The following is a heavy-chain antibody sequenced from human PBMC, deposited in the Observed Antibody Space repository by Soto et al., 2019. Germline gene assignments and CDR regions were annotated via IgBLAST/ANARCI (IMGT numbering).Heavy chain of an antibody. CDR1: GFTFSSYA. J-gene: IGHJ6*02. CDR2: ISYEGINK. Sequence: PGGSLRLSCAASGFTFSSYAMHWIRQAPGKGLVWVTVISYEGINKYYAASVKLRYTISGDNSKNTLYLQMNSLRAEDTAVYYWARDGSGYDFGAYYYYDMDVCGQGTTVTVS. D-gene: IGHD5-12*01. CDR3: ARDGSGYDFGAYYYYDMDV. V-gene: IGHV3-30-3*01.